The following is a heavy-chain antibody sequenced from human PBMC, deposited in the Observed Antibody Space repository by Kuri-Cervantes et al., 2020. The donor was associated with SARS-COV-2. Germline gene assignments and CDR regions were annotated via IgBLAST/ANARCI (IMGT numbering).Heavy chain of an antibody. Sequence: SETLSLTCTVSGGSISSHYWSWIRQPPGKGLEWIGYIYYSGSTNYNPSLKSRVTISVDTSKNQFSLKLSSVTAADTAVYYCARNTWDTAPDYWGQGTLVTVSS. J-gene: IGHJ4*02. CDR3: ARNTWDTAPDY. D-gene: IGHD5-18*01. CDR2: IYYSGST. CDR1: GGSISSHY. V-gene: IGHV4-59*11.